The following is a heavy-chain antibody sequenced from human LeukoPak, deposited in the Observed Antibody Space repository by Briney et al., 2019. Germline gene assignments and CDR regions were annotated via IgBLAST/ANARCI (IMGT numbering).Heavy chain of an antibody. CDR1: GGTFSSYA. CDR2: IIPIFGTA. D-gene: IGHD3-3*01. J-gene: IGHJ6*02. CDR3: AVCGNDFWSGYSVYYYGMDV. V-gene: IGHV1-69*13. Sequence: RASVKVSCKASGGTFSSYAISWVRQVPGQGLEWMGGIIPIFGTANYAQKFQGRVTITADESTSTAYMELSSLRSEDTAVYYCAVCGNDFWSGYSVYYYGMDVWGQGTTVTVSS.